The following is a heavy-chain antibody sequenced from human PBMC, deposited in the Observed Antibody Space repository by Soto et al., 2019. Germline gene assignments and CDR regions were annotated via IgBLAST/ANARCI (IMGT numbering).Heavy chain of an antibody. CDR3: AAGISSIAARTSYFDY. Sequence: GGSLRLSCAASGFTFSSYAMSWVRQAPGKGLEWVSAISGSGGSTYYADSVKGRFTISRDNSKNTLYLQMNSLRAEDTAVYYCAAGISSIAARTSYFDYWGQGTLVTVSS. J-gene: IGHJ4*02. D-gene: IGHD6-6*01. CDR2: ISGSGGST. V-gene: IGHV3-23*01. CDR1: GFTFSSYA.